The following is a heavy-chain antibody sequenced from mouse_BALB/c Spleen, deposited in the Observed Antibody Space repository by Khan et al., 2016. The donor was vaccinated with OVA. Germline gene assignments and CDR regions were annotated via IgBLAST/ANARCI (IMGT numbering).Heavy chain of an antibody. V-gene: IGHV9-2-1*01. Sequence: QIQLVQSGPELKKPGETVKISCKASGYTFTDYSMHWVKQAPGKGLKWMGWINTETGEPTYADDFKGRFAFSLETSASTAYLQINNLKNEDTATYVCAGRKHWYVDVWGAGTTVTVSS. CDR3: AGRKHWYVDV. CDR1: GYTFTDYS. J-gene: IGHJ1*01. CDR2: INTETGEP.